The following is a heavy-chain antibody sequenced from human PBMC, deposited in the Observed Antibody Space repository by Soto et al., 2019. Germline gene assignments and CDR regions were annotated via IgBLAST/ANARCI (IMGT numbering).Heavy chain of an antibody. Sequence: PGGSLRLSCAASGFTFSTYAMSWVRQAPGKGLEWVSAVSSSGGGTYYADSVKGRFTISRDNSKNTLYLQMNSLRAEDTAVYYCAKTRDSSGYYPNDAFDIWGQGTRVTVSS. CDR3: AKTRDSSGYYPNDAFDI. J-gene: IGHJ3*02. CDR2: VSSSGGGT. V-gene: IGHV3-23*01. CDR1: GFTFSTYA. D-gene: IGHD3-22*01.